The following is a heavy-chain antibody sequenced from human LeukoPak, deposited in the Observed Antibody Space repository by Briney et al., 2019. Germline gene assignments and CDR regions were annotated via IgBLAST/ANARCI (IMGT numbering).Heavy chain of an antibody. CDR3: ARRAGQITIFGVVRSRGIDY. CDR2: ISSTGGTT. D-gene: IGHD3-3*01. V-gene: IGHV3-23*01. J-gene: IGHJ4*02. CDR1: GITFSSYG. Sequence: GGSLRLSCAASGITFSSYGMSWVRQAPGKGLEWVSSISSTGGTTYYADSVKGRFTISRDNAKNSLYLQMNSLRAEDTAVYYCARRAGQITIFGVVRSRGIDYWGQGTLVTVSS.